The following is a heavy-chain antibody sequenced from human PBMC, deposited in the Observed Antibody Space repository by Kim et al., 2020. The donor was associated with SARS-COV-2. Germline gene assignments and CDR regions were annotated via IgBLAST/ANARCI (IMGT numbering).Heavy chain of an antibody. CDR1: GFTFTKYW. CDR3: TSDRGSLDF. Sequence: GGSLRLSCAASGFTFTKYWLAWVRQAPGKGPEWVANINEDGREKFYMGSVKGRFTISRDNAKNSFYLEMNSLRVEDTAIYYCTSDRGSLDFWGQGTLVTVSS. V-gene: IGHV3-7*03. CDR2: INEDGREK. D-gene: IGHD6-13*01. J-gene: IGHJ4*02.